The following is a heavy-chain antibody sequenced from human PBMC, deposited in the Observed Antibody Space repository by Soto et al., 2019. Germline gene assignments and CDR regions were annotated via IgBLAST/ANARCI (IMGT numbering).Heavy chain of an antibody. V-gene: IGHV3-23*01. CDR2: LYADGRT. J-gene: IGHJ4*02. CDR3: ATAGRNFFGS. CDR1: GFSFGDYD. Sequence: EVQLLESGGGLVQPGGSLRLSCAASGFSFGDYDMGWVRQPPGKGPEWVSSLYADGRTFYLDSVRGRFSISRDNSKTSLFRQMNGLTADDTAVYFCATAGRNFFGSWGQGTLVTVSS. D-gene: IGHD3-10*01.